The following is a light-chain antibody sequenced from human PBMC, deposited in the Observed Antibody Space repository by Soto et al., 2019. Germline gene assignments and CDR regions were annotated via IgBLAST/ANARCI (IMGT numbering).Light chain of an antibody. Sequence: NFMLTQPHSLSESPGKTVTISCTRSSGSIASNYVQWYRQRPGSAPTTVIYEHNQRPSGVPDRISGSIDSSSNSASLTISGLKTDDEADYYCQSYDTSNRGIFGGGTKVTVL. V-gene: IGLV6-57*04. J-gene: IGLJ2*01. CDR1: SGSIASNY. CDR2: EHN. CDR3: QSYDTSNRGI.